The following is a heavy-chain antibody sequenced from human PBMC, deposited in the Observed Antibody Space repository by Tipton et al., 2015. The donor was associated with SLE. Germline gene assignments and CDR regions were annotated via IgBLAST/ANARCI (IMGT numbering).Heavy chain of an antibody. CDR3: ARDPLGGIVVVVPTREYAFDI. D-gene: IGHD2-15*01. V-gene: IGHV4-39*07. J-gene: IGHJ3*02. CDR1: GGSISSSSYY. CDR2: IYYSGST. Sequence: TLSLTCTVSGGSISSSSYYWGWIRQPPGKGLEWIGSIYYSGSTYYNPSLKSRVTISVDTSKNQFSLKLSSVTAADTAVYYCARDPLGGIVVVVPTREYAFDIWGQGTMVTVSS.